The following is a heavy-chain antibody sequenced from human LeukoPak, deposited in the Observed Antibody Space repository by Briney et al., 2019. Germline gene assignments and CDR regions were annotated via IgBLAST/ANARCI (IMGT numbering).Heavy chain of an antibody. CDR1: GGSISSSNW. CDR2: IYHSGST. D-gene: IGHD4-17*01. V-gene: IGHV4-4*02. CDR3: ARGFVDYGDYGMDV. J-gene: IGHJ6*02. Sequence: SGTLSLTCAVSGGSISSSNWWSWVRQPPGKGLEWIGEIYHSGSTNYNPSLKSRVTISVDTSKNQFSLKLSSVTAADTAVYYCARGFVDYGDYGMDVWGQGTTVTVSS.